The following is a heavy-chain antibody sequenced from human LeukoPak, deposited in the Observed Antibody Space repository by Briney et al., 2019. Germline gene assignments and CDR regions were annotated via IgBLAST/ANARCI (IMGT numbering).Heavy chain of an antibody. CDR3: AKNDGYRYGRNYGMDV. J-gene: IGHJ6*02. V-gene: IGHV3-23*01. CDR1: GFTFSSYG. Sequence: GGSLRLSCAASGFTFSSYGMSWVRQAPGQGLECVSGISGSGGATYYAGSVQGRFTMSRDNSKNTLYLQMNSLRVDDTAIYYCAKNDGYRYGRNYGMDVWGQGTTVTVSS. D-gene: IGHD5-18*01. CDR2: ISGSGGAT.